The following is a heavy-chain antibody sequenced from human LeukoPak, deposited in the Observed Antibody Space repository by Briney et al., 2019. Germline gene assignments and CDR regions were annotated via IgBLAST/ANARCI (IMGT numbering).Heavy chain of an antibody. CDR1: GFTVSSNY. CDR2: IYSGGST. D-gene: IGHD3-9*01. CDR3: ARDGYDILTGYPRYY. V-gene: IGHV3-53*01. J-gene: IGHJ4*02. Sequence: GGSLRLSCAASGFTVSSNYMSWVRQAPGKGLEWVSVIYSGGSTYYADSVKGRFTISRDNSKNTLYLQMNSLRAEDTAVYYCARDGYDILTGYPRYYWGQGTLVTVSS.